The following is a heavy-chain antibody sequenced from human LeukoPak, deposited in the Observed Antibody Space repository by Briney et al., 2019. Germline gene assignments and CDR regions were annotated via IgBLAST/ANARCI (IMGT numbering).Heavy chain of an antibody. CDR3: ARGCSAGTPHNWFDP. CDR2: IYYSGST. CDR1: GGSISGYY. Sequence: SETLSLTCTVSGGSISGYYWSWIRQPPGKGLEWIGYIYYSGSTNYNPSLESRVTISVDTSKNQFSLKLSSVTAADTAVYYCARGCSAGTPHNWFDPWGQGTLVTVSS. V-gene: IGHV4-59*01. J-gene: IGHJ5*02. D-gene: IGHD6-13*01.